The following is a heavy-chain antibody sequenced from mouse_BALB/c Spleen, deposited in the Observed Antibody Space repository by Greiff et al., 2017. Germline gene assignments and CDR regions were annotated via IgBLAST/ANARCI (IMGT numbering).Heavy chain of an antibody. D-gene: IGHD2-4*01. V-gene: IGHV5-6-5*01. J-gene: IGHJ3*01. CDR1: GFTFSSYA. Sequence: EVQVVESGGGLVKPGGSLKLSCAASGFTFSSYAMSWVRQTPEKRLEWVASISSGGSTYYPDSVKGRFTISRDNARNILYLQMSSLRSEDTAMYYCAYYDWFAYWGQGTLVTVSA. CDR2: ISSGGST. CDR3: AYYDWFAY.